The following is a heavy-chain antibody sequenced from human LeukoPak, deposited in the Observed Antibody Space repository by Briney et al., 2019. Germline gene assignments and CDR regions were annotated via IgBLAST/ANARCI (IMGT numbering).Heavy chain of an antibody. CDR1: GYSFISYW. J-gene: IGHJ3*02. CDR2: IYPGDSDT. V-gene: IGHV5-51*01. D-gene: IGHD5-12*01. Sequence: GESLKISCKGSGYSFISYWIGWLRQMPGKGLEWRGIIYPGDSDTRYSPSFQGQVTISADKSISTAYLQWSSLKASDTAMYYCARRYSGYEIDAFYIWGQGTMVTVSS. CDR3: ARRYSGYEIDAFYI.